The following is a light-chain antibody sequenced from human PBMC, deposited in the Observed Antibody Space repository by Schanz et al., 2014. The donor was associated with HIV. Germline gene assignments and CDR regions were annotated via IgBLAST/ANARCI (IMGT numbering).Light chain of an antibody. CDR1: QAISSD. CDR3: QQFNSYPLT. Sequence: DIQLTQSPPFLSASVGDRVTITCRASQAISSDLAWYQQKPGKAPKLLMYGATTLQSGLPSRFSGSGSATEFTLTISSLQPEDFATYYCQQFNSYPLTFGGGTKVEI. J-gene: IGKJ4*01. V-gene: IGKV1-9*01. CDR2: GAT.